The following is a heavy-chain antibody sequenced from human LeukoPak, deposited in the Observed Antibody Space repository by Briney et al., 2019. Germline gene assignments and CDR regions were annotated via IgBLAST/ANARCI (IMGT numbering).Heavy chain of an antibody. CDR2: ISYDGSNK. Sequence: GGSLRLSCAASGFTFSSYGMHWVRQAPGKGLEWVAVISYDGSNKYYADSVKGRFTISRDNSKTTLYLQMNSLRAEDTAVYYCAKYTEGGGLGFGESHPDYWGQGTLVTVSS. J-gene: IGHJ4*02. CDR1: GFTFSSYG. V-gene: IGHV3-30*18. D-gene: IGHD3-10*01. CDR3: AKYTEGGGLGFGESHPDY.